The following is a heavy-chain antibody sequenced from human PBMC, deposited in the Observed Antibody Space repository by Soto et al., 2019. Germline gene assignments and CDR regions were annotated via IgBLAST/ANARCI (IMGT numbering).Heavy chain of an antibody. CDR2: IWYDGSNK. Sequence: QVQLVESGGGVVQPGRSLRLSCAASGFTFSSYGVHWVRQAPGKGLEWVAVIWYDGSNKYYVDSVKGRFTISRDNSKNTLYLQMNSLRAEDTAVYYCARGGYCSSTSCYTYYYYGIDVWGQGTTVTVSS. D-gene: IGHD2-2*02. CDR1: GFTFSSYG. CDR3: ARGGYCSSTSCYTYYYYGIDV. J-gene: IGHJ6*02. V-gene: IGHV3-33*01.